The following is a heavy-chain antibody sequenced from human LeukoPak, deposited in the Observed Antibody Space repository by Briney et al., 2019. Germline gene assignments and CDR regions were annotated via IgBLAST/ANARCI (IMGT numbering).Heavy chain of an antibody. V-gene: IGHV4-59*01. CDR3: ARDKEGDGYHTNRGAFDI. CDR1: GGSISSYY. Sequence: SETLSLTCTVSGGSISSYYWSWIRQPPGKGLDWIGYIYYSGSTNYNPSLKSRVTISVDTSKNQFSLKLSSVTAADTAVYYCARDKEGDGYHTNRGAFDIWGQGTMVTVSS. J-gene: IGHJ3*02. D-gene: IGHD5-24*01. CDR2: IYYSGST.